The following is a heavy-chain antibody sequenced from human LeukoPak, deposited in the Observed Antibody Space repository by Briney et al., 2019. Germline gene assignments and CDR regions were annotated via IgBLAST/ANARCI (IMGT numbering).Heavy chain of an antibody. CDR1: GGSISSSSYY. D-gene: IGHD2-2*02. CDR2: IYYSGST. V-gene: IGHV4-39*01. CDR3: ARQQYCSSTSCYTGGDFDY. Sequence: SETLSLTCTVSGGSISSSSYYWGWIRQPPGKGLGWIGSIYYSGSTYYNPSLKSRVTISVDTSKNQFSLKLSSVTAADTAVYYCARQQYCSSTSCYTGGDFDYWGQGTLVTVSS. J-gene: IGHJ4*02.